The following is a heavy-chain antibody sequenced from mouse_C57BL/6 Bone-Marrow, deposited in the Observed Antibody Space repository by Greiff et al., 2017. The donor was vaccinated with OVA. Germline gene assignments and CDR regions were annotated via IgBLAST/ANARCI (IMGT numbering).Heavy chain of an antibody. CDR3: ARDYYGSSYVDY. V-gene: IGHV1-82*01. CDR1: GYAFSSSW. J-gene: IGHJ2*01. D-gene: IGHD1-1*01. Sequence: QVQLKQSGPELVKPGASVKISCKASGYAFSSSWMNWVKQRPGKGLEWIGRIYPGDGDTNYNGKFKGKATLTAAKSSSTAYMQLSSLTSEDSAVYVCARDYYGSSYVDYWGQGTTLTVSS. CDR2: IYPGDGDT.